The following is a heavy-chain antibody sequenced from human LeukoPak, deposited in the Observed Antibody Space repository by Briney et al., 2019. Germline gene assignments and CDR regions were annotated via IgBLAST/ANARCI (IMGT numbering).Heavy chain of an antibody. CDR2: IYSSGST. J-gene: IGHJ3*02. CDR1: GGSLSIYY. D-gene: IGHD1-26*01. CDR3: ARQGSGGRAFDI. V-gene: IGHV4-59*08. Sequence: SETLSLTCIVSGGSLSIYYWSWIRQPPGKGLEWIGYIYSSGSTNSNPSLKSRVTISVDTSKSQFSLKMTSVTAADTAVYYCARQGSGGRAFDIWGQGTMVTVSS.